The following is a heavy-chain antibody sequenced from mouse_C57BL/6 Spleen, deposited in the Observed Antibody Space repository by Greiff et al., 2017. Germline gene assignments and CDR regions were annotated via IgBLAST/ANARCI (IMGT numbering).Heavy chain of an antibody. CDR1: GFTFTSYW. V-gene: IGHV1-7*01. J-gene: IGHJ2*01. D-gene: IGHD1-1*01. CDR2: INPSSGYT. CDR3: ARWTTVVATGDY. Sequence: VQLQQSGAELAKPGASVKLSCKASGFTFTSYWMHWVKQRPGQGLEWIGYINPSSGYTKYKQKFKDKATLTANKSPSTDYMQLSSLTYEDSAVYYCARWTTVVATGDYWGQGPTLTVSS.